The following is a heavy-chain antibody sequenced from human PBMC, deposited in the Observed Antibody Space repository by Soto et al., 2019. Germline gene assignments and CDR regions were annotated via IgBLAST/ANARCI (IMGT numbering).Heavy chain of an antibody. CDR2: IYSNGDT. D-gene: IGHD1-26*01. Sequence: SEPLSLTCSVSGGSINSYYWSWVPQPAGKGPGWIGRIYSNGDTDYTSSLKSRVTMSIDTSKNQFSLKLSSVTAADTAVYYCARDTRLEGATVGLYDFWGQGTLVTVSA. CDR1: GGSINSYY. V-gene: IGHV4-4*07. J-gene: IGHJ4*02. CDR3: ARDTRLEGATVGLYDF.